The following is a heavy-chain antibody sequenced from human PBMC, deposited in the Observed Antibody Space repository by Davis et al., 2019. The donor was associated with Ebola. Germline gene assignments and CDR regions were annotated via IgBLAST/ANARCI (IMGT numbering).Heavy chain of an antibody. J-gene: IGHJ4*02. Sequence: ASVKVSCKTSGYTFTTYGISWVRQAPGQGLEWMAWISAYNGHTNYAQKFQGRLTLTTDTSTSTVYMELRSLTSDDTAKYYCARGRNGGWDFDYWGQGTLVTVSS. CDR3: ARGRNGGWDFDY. CDR1: GYTFTTYG. V-gene: IGHV1-18*01. CDR2: ISAYNGHT. D-gene: IGHD6-19*01.